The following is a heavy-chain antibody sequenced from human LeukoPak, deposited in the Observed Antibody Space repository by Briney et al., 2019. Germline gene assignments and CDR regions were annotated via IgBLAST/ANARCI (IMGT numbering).Heavy chain of an antibody. CDR2: IRDSGET. CDR1: GFSVSNYY. J-gene: IGHJ5*02. CDR3: ARDRAVTQDWVEFDP. Sequence: GGSLRLSCAGSGFSVSNYYMSWVRQAPGKGLEWVSLIRDSGETFYADSVKGRFTISRDNSKNTMYLQMNRLRFEDTAVYFCARDRAVTQDWVEFDPWGQGTLVTVSS. V-gene: IGHV3-66*03. D-gene: IGHD4-17*01.